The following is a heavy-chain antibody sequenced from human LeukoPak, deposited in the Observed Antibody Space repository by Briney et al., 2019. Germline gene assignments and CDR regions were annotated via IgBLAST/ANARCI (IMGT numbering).Heavy chain of an antibody. J-gene: IGHJ4*02. V-gene: IGHV4-31*03. CDR1: GGSISSGGYY. Sequence: SETLSLTCTVSGGSISSGGYYWSWIRQHPGKGLEWIGYIYYSGSTYYNPSLKSRVTISVDTSKNQFSLKLSSVTAADTAVYYCERDDGSYFDYWGQGTLVTVSS. CDR2: IYYSGST. D-gene: IGHD1-26*01. CDR3: ERDDGSYFDY.